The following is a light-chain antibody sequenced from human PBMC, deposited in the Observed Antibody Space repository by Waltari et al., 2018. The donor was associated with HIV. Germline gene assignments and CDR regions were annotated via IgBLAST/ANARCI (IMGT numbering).Light chain of an antibody. CDR2: VAS. CDR1: HGISSY. Sequence: DIQLTQSPSFLSASVGDRVTITCRASHGISSYLAWYQQKPGKAPQLLIYVASTLQSGVPSRFSGSGFGTEFTLTNSSLQPEDFATYYCQQLNYYPHTFGQGTKVEIK. CDR3: QQLNYYPHT. V-gene: IGKV1-9*01. J-gene: IGKJ2*01.